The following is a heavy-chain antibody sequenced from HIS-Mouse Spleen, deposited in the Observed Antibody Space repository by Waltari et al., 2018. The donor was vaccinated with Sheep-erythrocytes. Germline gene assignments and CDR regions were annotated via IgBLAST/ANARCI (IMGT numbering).Heavy chain of an antibody. CDR2: IYYSGGT. CDR1: GGSISSYY. Sequence: QVQLQESGPGLVKPSETLSLTCTVSGGSISSYYWSWIRQPPGKGLEWIWYIYYSGGTNYNPTLKSRVTISVDTSKNQFSLKLSSVTAADTAVYYCARFSRPRFWPVGATAFDIWGQGTMVTVSS. J-gene: IGHJ3*02. V-gene: IGHV4-59*08. CDR3: ARFSRPRFWPVGATAFDI. D-gene: IGHD1-26*01.